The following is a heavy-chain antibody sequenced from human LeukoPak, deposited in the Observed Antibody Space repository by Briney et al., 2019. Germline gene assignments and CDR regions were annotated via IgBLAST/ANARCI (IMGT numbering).Heavy chain of an antibody. Sequence: PGGSLRLSCAASGFTFSNYWMHWVRQAPGKGLVWVSRIDSDGSITNYADSVKGRFTISRDNAKNPLFLQMNSLRAEDTAVYYCSSDPSAVAGNFDYWGQGTLVTVSS. J-gene: IGHJ4*02. CDR1: GFTFSNYW. CDR3: SSDPSAVAGNFDY. CDR2: IDSDGSIT. V-gene: IGHV3-74*01. D-gene: IGHD6-19*01.